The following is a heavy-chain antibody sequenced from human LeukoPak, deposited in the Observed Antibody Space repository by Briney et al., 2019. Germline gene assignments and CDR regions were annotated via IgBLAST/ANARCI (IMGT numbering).Heavy chain of an antibody. CDR2: IYPGDSES. D-gene: IGHD2-2*01. J-gene: IGHJ4*02. V-gene: IGHV5-51*01. CDR3: ASPGYSSSSALVY. Sequence: GAALEISYQGSGYGFTYYWIAWGRPMPGKGVEYRAIIYPGDSESSYSPSFQGQVTISVDKSISTAYLQWSSLKASDTAMYYCASPGYSSSSALVYWGQGTLVTVSS. CDR1: GYGFTYYW.